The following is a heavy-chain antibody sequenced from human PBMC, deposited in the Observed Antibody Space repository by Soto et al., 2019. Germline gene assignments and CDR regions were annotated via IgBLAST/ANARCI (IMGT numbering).Heavy chain of an antibody. V-gene: IGHV4-31*03. J-gene: IGHJ4*02. CDR3: ARERAGLPFIYF. Sequence: SETLSLTCIVSSGSISGDGYHWSWIRQYPGKGLEWIGFISYRGSTSYNPALRSRIYMSVDTSQNQFSLKLSSVTAADTAVYYCARERAGLPFIYFWGQGTLVTVSS. CDR1: SGSISGDGYH. D-gene: IGHD3-10*01. CDR2: ISYRGST.